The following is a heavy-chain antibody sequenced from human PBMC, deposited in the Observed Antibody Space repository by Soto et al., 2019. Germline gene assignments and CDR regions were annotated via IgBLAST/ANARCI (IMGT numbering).Heavy chain of an antibody. D-gene: IGHD3-10*01. Sequence: ASVKVSCKASGYTFTSYGISWVRQAPGQGLEWMGWISACNGNTNYAQKLQGRVTMTTDTSTSTAYMELRSLRSDDTAVHYCASHRYYGSGSYSAFDYWGQGTLVTVSS. CDR1: GYTFTSYG. V-gene: IGHV1-18*01. CDR3: ASHRYYGSGSYSAFDY. J-gene: IGHJ4*02. CDR2: ISACNGNT.